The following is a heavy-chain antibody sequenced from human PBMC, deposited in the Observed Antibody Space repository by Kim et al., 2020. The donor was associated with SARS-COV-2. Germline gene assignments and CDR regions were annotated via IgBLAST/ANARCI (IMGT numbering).Heavy chain of an antibody. J-gene: IGHJ5*02. CDR1: GFTFDDYA. V-gene: IGHV3-9*01. D-gene: IGHD2-8*01. CDR2: ISWNSGSI. CDR3: AKGVAPIVRKDRGTWFDP. Sequence: GGSLRLSCAASGFTFDDYAMHWVRQAPGKGLEWVSGISWNSGSIGYADSVKGRFTISRDNAKNSLYLQMNSLRAEDTALYYCAKGVAPIVRKDRGTWFDPWGQGTLVTVSS.